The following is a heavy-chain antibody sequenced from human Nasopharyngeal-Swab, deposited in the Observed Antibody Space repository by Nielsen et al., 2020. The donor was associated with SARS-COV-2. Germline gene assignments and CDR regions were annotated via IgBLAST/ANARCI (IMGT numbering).Heavy chain of an antibody. D-gene: IGHD3-3*01. Sequence: WIRQPPGKGLEWIGYIYHSGGTYYNPSLKSRVTISVDTSKNQFSLKLSSVPAADTAVYYCASGRLRFLEWPAEGEFYYYYGMDVWGQGTTVTVSS. J-gene: IGHJ6*02. CDR3: ASGRLRFLEWPAEGEFYYYYGMDV. CDR2: IYHSGGT. V-gene: IGHV4-30-2*04.